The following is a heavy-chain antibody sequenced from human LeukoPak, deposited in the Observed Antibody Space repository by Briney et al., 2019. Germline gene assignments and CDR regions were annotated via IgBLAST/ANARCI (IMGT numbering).Heavy chain of an antibody. CDR1: GYTFTSYD. J-gene: IGHJ6*02. Sequence: ASVKVSCKASGYTFTSYDINWVRQATGQGPEWMGWMNPNSGNTGYAQKFQGRVTMTRNTSISTAYMELSSLRSEDTAVYYCARVVLYGDYFEYYYYGMDVWGQGTTVTVSS. V-gene: IGHV1-8*01. CDR3: ARVVLYGDYFEYYYYGMDV. CDR2: MNPNSGNT. D-gene: IGHD4-17*01.